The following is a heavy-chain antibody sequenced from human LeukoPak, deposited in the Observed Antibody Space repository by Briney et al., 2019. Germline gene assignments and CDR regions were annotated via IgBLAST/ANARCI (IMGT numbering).Heavy chain of an antibody. D-gene: IGHD6-19*01. CDR3: ARRRQWLGKHDYFDY. V-gene: IGHV3-7*01. J-gene: IGHJ4*02. Sequence: PGGSLRLSCAASGFTFSSYAMSWVRQAPGKGLEWVANIKQDGSEKSYVDSVKGRFTISRDNAKNSLYLQMNSLRAEDTAVYYCARRRQWLGKHDYFDYWGQGTLVTVSS. CDR2: IKQDGSEK. CDR1: GFTFSSYA.